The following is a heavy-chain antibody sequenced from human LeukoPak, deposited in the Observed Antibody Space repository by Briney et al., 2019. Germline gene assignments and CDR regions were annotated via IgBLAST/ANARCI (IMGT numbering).Heavy chain of an antibody. Sequence: PGGSLRLSCAASGFTFSSYGMSWVRQAPGKGLEWVSAISGSGGSTYYADSAKGRFTISRGNSKNTLYLQMNSLRAEDTAVYYCAKDVGGGYLSSEDAFDIWGQGTMVTVSS. CDR1: GFTFSSYG. J-gene: IGHJ3*02. CDR2: ISGSGGST. D-gene: IGHD1-26*01. CDR3: AKDVGGGYLSSEDAFDI. V-gene: IGHV3-23*01.